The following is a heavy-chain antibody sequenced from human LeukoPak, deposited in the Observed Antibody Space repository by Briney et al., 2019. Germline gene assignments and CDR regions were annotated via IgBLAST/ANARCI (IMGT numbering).Heavy chain of an antibody. J-gene: IGHJ4*02. CDR2: INWNGGST. V-gene: IGHV3-20*04. CDR3: AKITPDSKTSGYDGFDY. Sequence: GGSLRLSCAASGFTFDVYGLSWVRHAPGKGLEWVWTINWNGGSTGYADSVKGRFTISRDNSKNTLYLQMNSLRAQDTAVYYCAKITPDSKTSGYDGFDYWGQGTLVTVSS. CDR1: GFTFDVYG. D-gene: IGHD5-12*01.